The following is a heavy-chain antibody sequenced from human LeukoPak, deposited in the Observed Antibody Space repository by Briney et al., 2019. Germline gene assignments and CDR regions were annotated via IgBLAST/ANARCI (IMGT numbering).Heavy chain of an antibody. CDR3: ARLEEDYDILTGYYPRPDYGMDV. J-gene: IGHJ6*02. V-gene: IGHV3-48*01. CDR2: ISSTSTTL. D-gene: IGHD3-9*01. Sequence: PVGSLRLSCAASGFTFSSSSMNWVRQAPGKGLEWGSYISSTSTTLYYADSVRGRFTISRDNAKNFLYLQKNSLRAEDTAVYYCARLEEDYDILTGYYPRPDYGMDVWGQGTTVTVSS. CDR1: GFTFSSSS.